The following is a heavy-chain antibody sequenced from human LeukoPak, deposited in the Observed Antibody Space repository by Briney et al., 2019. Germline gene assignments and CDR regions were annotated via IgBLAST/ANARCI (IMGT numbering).Heavy chain of an antibody. Sequence: GGSLRLSCAASGFTFSSYGMHWVRQAPDKGLEWVAVISYDGSNKYYADSVKGRFTISRDNSKNTLYLQMNSLRAEDTAVYYCARDGYDILTGRKTPIDYWGQGTLVTVSS. J-gene: IGHJ4*02. CDR1: GFTFSSYG. D-gene: IGHD3-9*01. CDR2: ISYDGSNK. V-gene: IGHV3-30*19. CDR3: ARDGYDILTGRKTPIDY.